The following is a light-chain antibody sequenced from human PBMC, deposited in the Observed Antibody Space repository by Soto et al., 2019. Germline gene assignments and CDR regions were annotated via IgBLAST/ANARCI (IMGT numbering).Light chain of an antibody. Sequence: EIVMTQSPATLSVSPGEGVTLSCRASQSVSSKLAWYQQKPGQAPRLLIYGASTRATGIPARFSGSGSGTEFTLIIISLQSEDSAVYYCQQYNSWLWTFGQGTKVEIK. V-gene: IGKV3-15*01. CDR1: QSVSSK. CDR2: GAS. CDR3: QQYNSWLWT. J-gene: IGKJ1*01.